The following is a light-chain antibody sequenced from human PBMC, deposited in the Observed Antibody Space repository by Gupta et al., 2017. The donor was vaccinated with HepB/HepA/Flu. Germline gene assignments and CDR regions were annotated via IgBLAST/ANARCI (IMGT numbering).Light chain of an antibody. CDR2: VAS. Sequence: DIQMTQSPSSLSASVGDRVTITCRASQSISNYLNWYQQKPGKAPNLLIYVASSLQSEVPSRFSGSGSGTDFTLTITSLQPEDFATYYCQQSDSLPYTFGQGTKLEIK. CDR3: QQSDSLPYT. J-gene: IGKJ2*01. V-gene: IGKV1-39*01. CDR1: QSISNY.